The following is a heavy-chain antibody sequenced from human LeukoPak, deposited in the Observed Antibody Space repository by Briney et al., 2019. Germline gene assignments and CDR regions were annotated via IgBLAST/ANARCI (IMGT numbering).Heavy chain of an antibody. CDR3: IRDEALWRLDY. J-gene: IGHJ4*02. Sequence: GESLRLSCAVSGFTFDDYAMSWVRQAPGKGLVWVSRIDERGINAMYADSVKGRFSISKDNAKNTVNLQMNSLRAEDTGVYYCIRDEALWRLDYWGQGTLVTVSS. V-gene: IGHV3-74*03. D-gene: IGHD2-21*01. CDR1: GFTFDDYA. CDR2: IDERGINA.